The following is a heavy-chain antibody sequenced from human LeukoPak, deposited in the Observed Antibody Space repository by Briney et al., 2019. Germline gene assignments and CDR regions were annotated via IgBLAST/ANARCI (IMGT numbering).Heavy chain of an antibody. J-gene: IGHJ4*02. V-gene: IGHV3-23*01. CDR2: LDAGGGNT. D-gene: IGHD5-12*01. CDR3: AKDEGYDPIYYLES. Sequence: GGSLRLSCAASGFTFSNYWMTWVRQAPGKGLEWVSALDAGGGNTYYADSVKGRFTISRDNSKNTVYLQMNSLSAEDTAVYYCAKDEGYDPIYYLESWGQGTLVTVSS. CDR1: GFTFSNYW.